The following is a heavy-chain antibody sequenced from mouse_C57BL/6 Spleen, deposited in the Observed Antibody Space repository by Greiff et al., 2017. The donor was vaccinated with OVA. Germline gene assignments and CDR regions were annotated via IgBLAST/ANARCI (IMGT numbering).Heavy chain of an antibody. J-gene: IGHJ3*01. CDR2: IDPSDSYT. V-gene: IGHV1-69*01. CDR3: ARRDYGNPFAY. D-gene: IGHD1-1*01. CDR1: GYTFTSYW. Sequence: QVQLQQSGAELVMPGASVKLSCKASGYTFTSYWMHWVKQRPGQGLEWIGEIDPSDSYTNYNQKFKGKSTLTVDKSSSTAYMQLSSLTSEDSAVYYCARRDYGNPFAYWGQGTLVTVSA.